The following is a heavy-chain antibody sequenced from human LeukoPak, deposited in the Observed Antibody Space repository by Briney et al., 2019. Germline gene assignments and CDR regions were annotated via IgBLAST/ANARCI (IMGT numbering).Heavy chain of an antibody. CDR1: GFTFSSYA. D-gene: IGHD4-17*01. J-gene: IGHJ4*02. V-gene: IGHV3-21*01. CDR3: ARYGDYGFDY. CDR2: ISSSSSYI. Sequence: GGSLRLSCAASGFTFSSYAMSWVRQAPGKGLEWVSSISSSSSYIYYADSVKGRFTISRDNSKNTLYLQMNSLRAEDTAVYYCARYGDYGFDYWGQGTLVTVSS.